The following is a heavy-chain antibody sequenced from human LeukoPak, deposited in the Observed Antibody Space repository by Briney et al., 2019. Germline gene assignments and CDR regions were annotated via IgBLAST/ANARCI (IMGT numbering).Heavy chain of an antibody. V-gene: IGHV3-9*01. CDR2: ISWNSGSI. CDR3: AKAYRYDSSAYLTY. J-gene: IGHJ4*02. D-gene: IGHD3-22*01. Sequence: GGSLRLSCAASGFTFDDYAMHWVRQAPGKGLEWVSGISWNSGSIGYADSVKGRFTISRDNAKNSLYLRMNSLRAEDTALYFCAKAYRYDSSAYLTYWGQGTLVTVSS. CDR1: GFTFDDYA.